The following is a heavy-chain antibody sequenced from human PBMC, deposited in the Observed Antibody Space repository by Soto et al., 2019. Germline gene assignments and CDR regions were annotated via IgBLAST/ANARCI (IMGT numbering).Heavy chain of an antibody. CDR1: GLTLSDAL. Sequence: PGGSLRLSCVVSGLTLSDALMTWVRQAPGKGLEWVGRVRNNSDGGTTDYAAPVKGRFTISRDDSKNTLYLQMNSLQIDDTGVYYCSASMVTHDYWGQGTQVTVSS. J-gene: IGHJ4*02. D-gene: IGHD2-21*02. CDR2: VRNNSDGGTT. V-gene: IGHV3-15*01. CDR3: SASMVTHDY.